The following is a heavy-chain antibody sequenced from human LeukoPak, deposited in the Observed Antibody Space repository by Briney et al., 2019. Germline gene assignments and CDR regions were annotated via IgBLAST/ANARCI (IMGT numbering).Heavy chain of an antibody. CDR3: ARVRITIFGVVRRYYYYMGV. CDR2: INHSGST. D-gene: IGHD3-3*01. CDR1: GGSFSGYY. J-gene: IGHJ6*03. V-gene: IGHV4-34*01. Sequence: SETLSLTCAVYGGSFSGYYWSWIRQPPGKGLEWIGEINHSGSTNYNPSLKSRVTISVDTSKNQFSLKLSSVTAADTAVYYCARVRITIFGVVRRYYYYMGVWGKETTVTVSS.